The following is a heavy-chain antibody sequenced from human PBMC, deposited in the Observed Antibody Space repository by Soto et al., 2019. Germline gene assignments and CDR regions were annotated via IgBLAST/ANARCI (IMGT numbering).Heavy chain of an antibody. J-gene: IGHJ4*02. CDR1: GGSIGTSFYY. D-gene: IGHD1-26*01. CDR3: ARHVRGATWAYFDF. CDR2: IYYSGST. Sequence: SETLSLTCTVSGGSIGTSFYYWAWIRQPPGMGLEWVATIYYSGSTNYNPALQSRVTISIDTSKNQFSLNLSSVTAADTAVYYCARHVRGATWAYFDFWGQGTLVTVSS. V-gene: IGHV4-39*01.